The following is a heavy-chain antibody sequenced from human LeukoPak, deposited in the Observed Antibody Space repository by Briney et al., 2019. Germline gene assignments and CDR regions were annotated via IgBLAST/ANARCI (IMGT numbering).Heavy chain of an antibody. V-gene: IGHV4-34*01. CDR2: INHSGST. Sequence: PSETLSLTCAVYGGPFSGYYWSWIRQPPGKGLEWIGEINHSGSTNYNPSLKSRVTISVDTSKNQFSLKLSSVTAADTAVYYCATDLSAARPNYFDYWGQGTLVTVSS. J-gene: IGHJ4*02. CDR3: ATDLSAARPNYFDY. CDR1: GGPFSGYY. D-gene: IGHD6-6*01.